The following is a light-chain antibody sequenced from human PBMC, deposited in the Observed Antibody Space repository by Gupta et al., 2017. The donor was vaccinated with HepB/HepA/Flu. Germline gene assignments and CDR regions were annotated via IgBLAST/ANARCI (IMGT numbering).Light chain of an antibody. J-gene: IGLJ2*01. CDR3: NSQESSSNNVV. CDR2: GNS. Sequence: SSELTQDPAVSVPLGQAVRITCQGATLRSYYSSWYQQKPGQAPVLLIYGNSNRHSGIPDRFSGSTSGTTASFTITGAQAEDEADYYCNSQESSSNNVVFGGGTKLTVL. V-gene: IGLV3-19*01. CDR1: TLRSYY.